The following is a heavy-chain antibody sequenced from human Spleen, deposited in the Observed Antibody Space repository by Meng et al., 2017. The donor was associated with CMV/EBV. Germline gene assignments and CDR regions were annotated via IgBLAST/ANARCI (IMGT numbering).Heavy chain of an antibody. CDR1: NGSITGSGDY. Sequence: SETLSLTCLVSNGSITGSGDYWGWIRQSPGIGLQWIGSIYWRGSAYYNPSLKSRVTISVDTSKNQFSLKLSSVTAADTAVYYCARGGSYPDYWGQGTLVTVSS. J-gene: IGHJ4*02. V-gene: IGHV4-39*07. CDR3: ARGGSYPDY. CDR2: IYWRGSA. D-gene: IGHD1-26*01.